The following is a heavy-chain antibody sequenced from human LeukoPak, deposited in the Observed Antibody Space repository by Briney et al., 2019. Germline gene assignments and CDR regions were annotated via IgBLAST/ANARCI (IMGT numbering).Heavy chain of an antibody. CDR2: INHSGST. D-gene: IGHD4-11*01. Sequence: PSETLSLTCAVYGGSFSGYYWSWIRQPPGKGLEWIGEINHSGSTNYNPSLKSRVTISVDTSKNQFSLKLNSVTAADTAVYYCARTVTLTNNWFDPWGQGTLVTVSS. CDR3: ARTVTLTNNWFDP. J-gene: IGHJ5*02. V-gene: IGHV4-34*01. CDR1: GGSFSGYY.